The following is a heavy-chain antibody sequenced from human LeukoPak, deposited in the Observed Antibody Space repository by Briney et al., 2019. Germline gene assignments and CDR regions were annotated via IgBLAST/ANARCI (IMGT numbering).Heavy chain of an antibody. D-gene: IGHD3-22*01. CDR1: GGSFSGYY. Sequence: PSETLSLTCAVSGGSFSGYYWTWIRQPPGKGLEWIGEINHSGSANYNPSLMSRVTISLDTSKNHFSLNLSSVTAADTAVYYCARDNRGDSSGYYFREPGSSPDAFDIWGQGTMVTVSS. J-gene: IGHJ3*02. V-gene: IGHV4-34*01. CDR3: ARDNRGDSSGYYFREPGSSPDAFDI. CDR2: INHSGSA.